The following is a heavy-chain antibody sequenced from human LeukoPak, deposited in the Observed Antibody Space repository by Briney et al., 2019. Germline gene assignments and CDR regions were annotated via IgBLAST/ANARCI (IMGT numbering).Heavy chain of an antibody. CDR2: ISYSGTT. J-gene: IGHJ4*02. Sequence: KTSETLSLTCTVSGGSIRVSDTYGWAWIRQPPWKVLEWIATISYSGTTYYNPSFKSRVTISIDTSKNQFSLKLSSVTAADTAVYFCARDCPGPPYDYWGQGTLVTVSS. CDR1: GGSIRVSDTYG. V-gene: IGHV4-39*02. CDR3: ARDCPGPPYDY.